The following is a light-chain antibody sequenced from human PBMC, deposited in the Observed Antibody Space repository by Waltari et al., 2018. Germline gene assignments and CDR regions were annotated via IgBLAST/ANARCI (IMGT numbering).Light chain of an antibody. CDR1: RSVNSN. V-gene: IGKV3-15*01. J-gene: IGKJ4*01. CDR2: GAS. CDR3: QQYNNWPLT. Sequence: EVVLTQSPDTLSVSPGERATLSCRTSRSVNSNLAWYQPKPGQAPRLLMYGASTRPTCIPARFSGSESGTEFTLTITSLQSEDFAVYYCQQYNNWPLTFGGGTKVEI.